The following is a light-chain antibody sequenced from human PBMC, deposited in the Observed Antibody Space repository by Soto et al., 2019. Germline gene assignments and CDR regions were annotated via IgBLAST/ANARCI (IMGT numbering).Light chain of an antibody. CDR3: QQYNNWRFT. CDR1: QSVSSN. V-gene: IGKV3-15*01. CDR2: GAS. Sequence: EIVMTQSPANLSVSPGERATLSCRASQSVSSNLAWYQQKPGQAPRLLIYGASTSATGIPARFSGSGSGTEFTLTISSLQSEDFAVYYCQQYNNWRFTFGPGTKVDIK. J-gene: IGKJ3*01.